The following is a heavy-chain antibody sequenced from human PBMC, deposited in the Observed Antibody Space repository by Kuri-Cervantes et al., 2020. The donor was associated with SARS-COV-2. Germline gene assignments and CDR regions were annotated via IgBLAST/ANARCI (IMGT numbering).Heavy chain of an antibody. D-gene: IGHD4-17*01. CDR3: ASRVREDYGEDY. Sequence: ASVKVSCKASGYTFTSYAMHWVRQAPGQRLEWMGWSNAGNGNTKYSQEFQGRVTITRDTSASTAYMELRSLRSDDTAVYYCASRVREDYGEDYWGQGTLVTVSS. V-gene: IGHV1-3*02. CDR1: GYTFTSYA. CDR2: SNAGNGNT. J-gene: IGHJ4*02.